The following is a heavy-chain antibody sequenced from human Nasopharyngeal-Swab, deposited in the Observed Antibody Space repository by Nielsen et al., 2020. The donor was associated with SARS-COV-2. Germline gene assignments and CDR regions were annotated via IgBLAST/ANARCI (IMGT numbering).Heavy chain of an antibody. CDR3: ARGKNYVWGTYRYNGWFDP. CDR2: VNHSGST. CDR1: GGSFSGYY. J-gene: IGHJ5*02. D-gene: IGHD3-16*02. V-gene: IGHV4-34*01. Sequence: SETLSLTCAVDGGSFSGYYWSWIRQPPGEGLEWIGEVNHSGSTYYNPSLKSRVTISVDTSKNQFSLKLSSVTAADTAVYYCARGKNYVWGTYRYNGWFDPWGQGTLVTVSS.